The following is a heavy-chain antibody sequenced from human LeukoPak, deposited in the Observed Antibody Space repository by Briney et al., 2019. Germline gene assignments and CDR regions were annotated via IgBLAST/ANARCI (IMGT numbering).Heavy chain of an antibody. CDR2: IRYDGSNK. CDR1: GFTFSSYG. Sequence: GGSLRLSCAASGFTFSSYGMHWVRQAPGKGLEWVTFIRYDGSNKYYADSVKGRFTISRDNSKNTLYMQMNSLGAEDTAVYFCAKDASSGFTRYFDYWGQGTLVTVSS. V-gene: IGHV3-30*02. CDR3: AKDASSGFTRYFDY. D-gene: IGHD6-19*01. J-gene: IGHJ4*02.